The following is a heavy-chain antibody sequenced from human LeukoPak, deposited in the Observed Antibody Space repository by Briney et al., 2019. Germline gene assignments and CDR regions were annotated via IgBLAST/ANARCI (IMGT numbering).Heavy chain of an antibody. D-gene: IGHD3-10*01. V-gene: IGHV3-30*02. CDR1: GFTFSSYA. J-gene: IGHJ4*02. CDR3: ARTPYGSGGGYFDY. Sequence: GGSLRLSCGASGFTFSSYAMHWVRQAPGKGLEWLAFIRYDGNNQYYGDSVKGRFTISRDNSKNTLYLQINSLRPEDTAVYYCARTPYGSGGGYFDYWGQGTLVTVFS. CDR2: IRYDGNNQ.